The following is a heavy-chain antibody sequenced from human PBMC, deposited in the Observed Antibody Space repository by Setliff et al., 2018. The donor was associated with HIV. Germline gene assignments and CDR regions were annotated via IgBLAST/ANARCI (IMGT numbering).Heavy chain of an antibody. V-gene: IGHV4-59*08. CDR2: IYPIGSPD. Sequence: SETLSHTCTVSGGSISNYYWSWIRQPPGKGLEWIGYIYPIGSPDFPSGNTVYNPSFTSRLTLSLDTSKNQFSLKLTSVTAADTAVYYCARHPELQNYGYFDYWGQGTLVTVSS. D-gene: IGHD3-10*01. CDR1: GGSISNYY. CDR3: ARHPELQNYGYFDY. J-gene: IGHJ4*02.